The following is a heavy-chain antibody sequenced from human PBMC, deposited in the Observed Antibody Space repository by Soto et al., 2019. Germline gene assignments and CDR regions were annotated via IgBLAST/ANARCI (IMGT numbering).Heavy chain of an antibody. D-gene: IGHD6-6*01. J-gene: IGHJ3*02. CDR1: GGTFSSYA. CDR2: IIPIFGTA. V-gene: IGHV1-69*06. Sequence: GASVKVSCKASGGTFSSYAISWVRQAPGQGLEWMGGIIPIFGTANYAQKFQGRVTITADKSTSTAYMELSSLRSEDTAVYYCARAGRATKQLVLRLRGNAFDIWGQGTMVPVSS. CDR3: ARAGRATKQLVLRLRGNAFDI.